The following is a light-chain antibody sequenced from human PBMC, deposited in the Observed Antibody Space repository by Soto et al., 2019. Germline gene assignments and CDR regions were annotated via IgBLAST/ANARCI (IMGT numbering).Light chain of an antibody. CDR3: QQYNSYLHT. Sequence: DIQMTQSPSSLSASVGDRVTITCRASQGIGNDLGWYQQKPGTAPKRVIYAASSLKSGVPSRFSGSGSGTEFTLTISTLQPEDFATYYCQQYNSYLHTFGQGTKLEIK. CDR1: QGIGND. CDR2: AAS. J-gene: IGKJ2*01. V-gene: IGKV1-17*01.